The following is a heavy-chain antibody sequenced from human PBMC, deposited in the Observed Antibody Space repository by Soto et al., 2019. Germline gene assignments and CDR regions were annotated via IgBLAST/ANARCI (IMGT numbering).Heavy chain of an antibody. D-gene: IGHD2-2*01. CDR2: IWYDGSNK. CDR3: ARDSATSCYQACLYYGMDV. J-gene: IGHJ6*02. V-gene: IGHV3-33*01. CDR1: GFTFSSYG. Sequence: GGSLRLSCAASGFTFSSYGMHWVGQAPGKGLEWVAVIWYDGSNKYYADSVKGRFTISRDNSKNTLYLQMNSLRAEDTAVYYCARDSATSCYQACLYYGMDVWGQGTTDTVSS.